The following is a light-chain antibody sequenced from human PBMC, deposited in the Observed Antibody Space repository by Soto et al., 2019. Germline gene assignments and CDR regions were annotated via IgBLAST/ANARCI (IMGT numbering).Light chain of an antibody. CDR1: SSDVGGYNY. V-gene: IGLV2-8*01. J-gene: IGLJ1*01. Sequence: LTQPPSASGSPGQSVAISCTGTSSDVGGYNYVSLYQQHPGKAPKLMIYEVNKRPAGVPDRFSGSKSGNTASLTVSGLQAEDEADYYLSSYAGRSNVFRTGT. CDR3: SSYAGRSNV. CDR2: EVN.